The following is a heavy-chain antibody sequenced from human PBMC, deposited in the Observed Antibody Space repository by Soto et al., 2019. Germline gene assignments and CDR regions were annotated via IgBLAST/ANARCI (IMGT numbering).Heavy chain of an antibody. CDR1: GFTFSSYS. CDR3: ARDRILWFGELLSRYYFDY. J-gene: IGHJ4*02. Sequence: PGGSLRLSCAASGFTFSSYSMNWVRQAPGKGLEWVSYISSSSSTIYYADSVKGRFTISRDNAKNSPYLQMNSLRDEDTAVYYCARDRILWFGELLSRYYFDYWGQGTLVTVSS. V-gene: IGHV3-48*02. CDR2: ISSSSSTI. D-gene: IGHD3-10*01.